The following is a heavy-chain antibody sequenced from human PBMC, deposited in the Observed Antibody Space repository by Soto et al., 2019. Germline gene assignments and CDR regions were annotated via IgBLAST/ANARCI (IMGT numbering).Heavy chain of an antibody. CDR2: IYWDDDE. CDR1: GFSLTTRGVG. J-gene: IGHJ4*02. Sequence: KESGPTLVKPTQTLTLTCTFSGFSLTTRGVGVGWIRQPPGKALEWLALIYWDDDEGYSPSLKSRLTITKGTSKNQVVLTMTNMHTVEPATYYCAHRPRGFSYHFDYWGQGTVVTVSS. CDR3: AHRPRGFSYHFDY. V-gene: IGHV2-5*02. D-gene: IGHD5-18*01.